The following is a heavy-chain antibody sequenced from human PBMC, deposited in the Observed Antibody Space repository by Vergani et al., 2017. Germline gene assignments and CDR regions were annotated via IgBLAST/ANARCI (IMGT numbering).Heavy chain of an antibody. CDR2: IYYSGST. J-gene: IGHJ5*02. V-gene: IGHV4-59*01. Sequence: QVQLQESGPGLVKTSETLSLTCTVSGGSISGYYWSWIRQPPGKGLEWIGYIYYSGSTNYNPSLRSRVNISVDTSKNQFSLKLSSVTAADTSVYYFARWLYSGCPNWFDPWGQGTLVIVSS. CDR1: GGSISGYY. D-gene: IGHD1-26*01. CDR3: ARWLYSGCPNWFDP.